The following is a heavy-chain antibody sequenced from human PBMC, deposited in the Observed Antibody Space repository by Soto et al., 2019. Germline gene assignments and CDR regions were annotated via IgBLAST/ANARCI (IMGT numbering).Heavy chain of an antibody. CDR1: GYTFTSYD. D-gene: IGHD3-10*01. J-gene: IGHJ4*02. CDR2: MNPNSGNT. V-gene: IGHV1-8*01. Sequence: ASVKVSCKASGYTFTSYDINWVRQATGQGLEWMGWMNPNSGNTGYAQKFQGRVTMTRNTSISTAYMELSSPRSEDTAVYYCARGIPVRDRPLTPNYWGQGTLVTVSS. CDR3: ARGIPVRDRPLTPNY.